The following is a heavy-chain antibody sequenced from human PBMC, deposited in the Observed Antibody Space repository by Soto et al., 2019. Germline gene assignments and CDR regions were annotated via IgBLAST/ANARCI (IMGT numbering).Heavy chain of an antibody. CDR3: ARESVAGTRGYYYYGMDV. J-gene: IGHJ6*02. CDR1: GFTFSSYA. CDR2: ISYDGSNK. D-gene: IGHD6-19*01. Sequence: GGSLRLSCAASGFTFSSYAMHWVRQAPGKGLEWVAVISYDGSNKYYADSVKGRFTISRDNSKNTLYLQMNSLRAEDTAVYYCARESVAGTRGYYYYGMDVWGQGTTVTVSS. V-gene: IGHV3-30-3*01.